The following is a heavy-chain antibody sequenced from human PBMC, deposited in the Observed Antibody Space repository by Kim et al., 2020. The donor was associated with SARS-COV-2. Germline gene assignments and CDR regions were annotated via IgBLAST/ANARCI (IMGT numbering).Heavy chain of an antibody. CDR1: GFTFSSYS. D-gene: IGHD3-10*01. V-gene: IGHV3-21*01. J-gene: IGHJ6*02. Sequence: GGSLRLSCAASGFTFSSYSMNWVRQAPGKGLEWVSSISSSSSYIYYADSVKGRFTISRDNAKNSLYLQMNSLRAEDTAVYYCARFRYGSGSYYNPRGMDVWGHVPTVTVSS. CDR2: ISSSSSYI. CDR3: ARFRYGSGSYYNPRGMDV.